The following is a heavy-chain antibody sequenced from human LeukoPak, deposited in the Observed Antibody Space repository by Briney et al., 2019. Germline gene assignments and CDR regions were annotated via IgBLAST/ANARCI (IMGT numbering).Heavy chain of an antibody. CDR3: ARESPGL. J-gene: IGHJ4*02. V-gene: IGHV4-34*01. CDR2: INHSGST. D-gene: IGHD3-16*01. CDR1: GGSFSGYY. Sequence: SESLSLTCAVYGGSFSGYYWSWIRQPPGKGLEWIGEINHSGSTNYNPSLKSRVTISVDTSKNQFSLKLSSVTAADTAVYYCARESPGLWSQGTLVTVSS.